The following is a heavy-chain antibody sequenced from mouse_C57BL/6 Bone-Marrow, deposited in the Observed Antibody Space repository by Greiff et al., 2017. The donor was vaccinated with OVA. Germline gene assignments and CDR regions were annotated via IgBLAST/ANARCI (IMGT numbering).Heavy chain of an antibody. CDR3: ARWKVSYFDY. CDR1: GFTFTDYY. CDR2: IRNKANGYTT. Sequence: EVKLVESGGGLVQPGGSLSLSCAASGFTFTDYYMSWVRQPPGKALEWLGFIRNKANGYTTEYSASVKGRFTISRDNSQSILYLQMNALRAEDSDTYYCARWKVSYFDYWGQGTTLTVSA. V-gene: IGHV7-3*01. J-gene: IGHJ2*01.